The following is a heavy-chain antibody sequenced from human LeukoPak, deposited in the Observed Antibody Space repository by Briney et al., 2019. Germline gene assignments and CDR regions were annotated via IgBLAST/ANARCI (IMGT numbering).Heavy chain of an antibody. V-gene: IGHV4-30-2*01. CDR1: GDSISSGGYP. CDR3: AGDSDYVSNGAFDI. CDR2: IYHSGST. J-gene: IGHJ3*02. Sequence: TSETLSLTCAVSGDSISSGGYPWSWIRQPPGKGLEWIGYIYHSGSTYYNPSLKSRVTISVDRSKNQFSLKLSSVTAADTAVYYCAGDSDYVSNGAFDIWGQGTMVTVSS. D-gene: IGHD5-12*01.